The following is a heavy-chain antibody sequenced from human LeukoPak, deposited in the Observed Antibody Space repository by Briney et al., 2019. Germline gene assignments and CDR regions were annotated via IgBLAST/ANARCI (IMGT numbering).Heavy chain of an antibody. CDR2: MNPNSGNT. J-gene: IGHJ4*02. Sequence: ASVSLTCKASGYTFTSCDINWVRQATGQGLEWMGWMNPNSGNTGYGQSFQGRITMTRDISIGTAYMELSNLTSEDTAIYYCTRGSTGRRDYWGQGTLVIVSP. CDR3: TRGSTGRRDY. CDR1: GYTFTSCD. V-gene: IGHV1-8*01. D-gene: IGHD1-1*01.